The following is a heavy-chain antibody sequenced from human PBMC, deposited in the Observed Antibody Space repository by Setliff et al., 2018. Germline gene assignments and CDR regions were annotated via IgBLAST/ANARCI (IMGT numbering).Heavy chain of an antibody. CDR3: ARDREGDGNYYMDV. CDR2: INSDESRT. D-gene: IGHD1-1*01. J-gene: IGHJ6*03. Sequence: AGGSLRLSCAASGFTFNNYWMNWVRQAPGKGLVWVARINSDESRTNYAGSVKGRFTISRDNAKNTVYLQMNSLRAEDTAVYYCARDREGDGNYYMDVWGKGTTVTVSS. CDR1: GFTFNNYW. V-gene: IGHV3-74*01.